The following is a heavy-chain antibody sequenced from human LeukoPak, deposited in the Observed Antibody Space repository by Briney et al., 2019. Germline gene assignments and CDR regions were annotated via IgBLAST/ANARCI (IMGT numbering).Heavy chain of an antibody. D-gene: IGHD2-21*02. Sequence: SETLSLTCTVSGGSISSGDYYWSWIRQPPGKGLEWIGYIYYSGSTYYNPSLKSRVTISVDTSKNQFSLKLSSVTAADTAVYYCARVPQVTPTPYAFDIWGQGTMVTVSS. CDR2: IYYSGST. V-gene: IGHV4-30-4*01. CDR3: ARVPQVTPTPYAFDI. J-gene: IGHJ3*02. CDR1: GGSISSGDYY.